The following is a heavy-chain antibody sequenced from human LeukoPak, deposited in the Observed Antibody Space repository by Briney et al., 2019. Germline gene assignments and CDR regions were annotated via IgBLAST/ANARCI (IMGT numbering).Heavy chain of an antibody. V-gene: IGHV4-39*07. J-gene: IGHJ4*02. CDR1: GGSISSSSYY. CDR2: IYYSGST. Sequence: PSETLSLTCTVSGGSISSSSYYWGWIRQPPGKGLEWIGSIYYSGSTYYNPSLKSRVTISVDTSKNQFSLKLSSVTTADTAVYYCARAPEYGLYYFDYWGQGILVTVSS. CDR3: ARAPEYGLYYFDY. D-gene: IGHD1-14*01.